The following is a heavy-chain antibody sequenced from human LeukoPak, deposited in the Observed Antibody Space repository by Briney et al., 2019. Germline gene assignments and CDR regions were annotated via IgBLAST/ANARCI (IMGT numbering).Heavy chain of an antibody. V-gene: IGHV3-23*01. CDR3: AKSITAAGTGYPFDY. CDR1: GFTFSSYA. CDR2: ISGSGGST. D-gene: IGHD6-13*01. Sequence: GGSLRLSCAASGFTFSSYAMSWVRQAPGKGLEWVSAISGSGGSTYYADSVKGRFTISRDNSKNTLYLQMNSLRAEDTAVYYCAKSITAAGTGYPFDYWGQGTLVTVSS. J-gene: IGHJ4*02.